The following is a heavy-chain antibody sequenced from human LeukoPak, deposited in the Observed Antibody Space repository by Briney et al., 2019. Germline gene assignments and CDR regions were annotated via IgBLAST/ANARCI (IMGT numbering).Heavy chain of an antibody. CDR3: ASEPLITYYYDSSGTYY. CDR2: IYYSGST. J-gene: IGHJ4*02. V-gene: IGHV4-39*01. CDR1: GGSLSSSSYY. Sequence: SETLSLTCTVSGGSLSSSSYYWGWIRQPPGKGLEWIGSIYYSGSTYYNPSLKSRVTISVDTSKNQFSLKLSSVTAADTAVYYCASEPLITYYYDSSGTYYWGQGTLVTVSS. D-gene: IGHD3-22*01.